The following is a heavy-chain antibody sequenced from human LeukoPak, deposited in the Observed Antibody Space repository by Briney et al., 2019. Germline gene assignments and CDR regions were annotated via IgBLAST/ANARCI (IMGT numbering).Heavy chain of an antibody. CDR2: INPNSGGT. V-gene: IGHV1-2*02. Sequence: GASVKVSCKASGYTFTGYYMHWVRQAPGQGLEWMGWINPNSGGTNYAQKFQGRVTMTRDTSISTAYMELSRLRSDDTAVYYCARVLDYYGSGSYYGYWGQGTLVTVSS. CDR1: GYTFTGYY. CDR3: ARVLDYYGSGSYYGY. J-gene: IGHJ4*02. D-gene: IGHD3-10*01.